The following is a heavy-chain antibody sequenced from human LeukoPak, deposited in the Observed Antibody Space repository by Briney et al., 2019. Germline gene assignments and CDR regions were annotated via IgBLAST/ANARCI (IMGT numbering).Heavy chain of an antibody. J-gene: IGHJ2*01. CDR2: INHSGST. CDR3: ATVTQYWYFDL. Sequence: SETLSLTCAVYGGSFSGYYWSWIRQPPGKGLEWIGEINHSGSTNYIPSLKSRVTISVDTSKNQFSLKLSSVTAADTAVYYCATVTQYWYFDLWGRGTLVTVSS. D-gene: IGHD4-17*01. V-gene: IGHV4-34*01. CDR1: GGSFSGYY.